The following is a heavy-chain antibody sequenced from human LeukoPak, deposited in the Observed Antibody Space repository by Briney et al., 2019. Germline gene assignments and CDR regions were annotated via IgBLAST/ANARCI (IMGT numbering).Heavy chain of an antibody. D-gene: IGHD2-21*02. CDR2: IYSDGRT. Sequence: GGSLRLSCAASGFTVSNKYMTWVRQAPGKGLEWVSLIYSDGRTYYADSVKGRCTISRDNFKNALYVQMKSLRAEDTAVYYCAKDFVVVPGNVNYFDYWGQGTLVTVSS. CDR3: AKDFVVVPGNVNYFDY. J-gene: IGHJ4*02. V-gene: IGHV3-53*01. CDR1: GFTVSNKY.